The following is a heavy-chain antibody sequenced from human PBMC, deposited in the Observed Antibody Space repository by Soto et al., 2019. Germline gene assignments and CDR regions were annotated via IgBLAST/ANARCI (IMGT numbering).Heavy chain of an antibody. CDR3: AKDRGNWNNHYGLDV. V-gene: IGHV3-30*18. Sequence: QVQLVESGGGVVQPGRSLRLSCAASGFTFSSYGIPWVRQAPGKGLEWVAVISYDGSNKEYADSVKGRFTISRDNSKDTLDLQMNILRAEDTAVYYCAKDRGNWNNHYGLDVWGQGTTVTVSS. D-gene: IGHD1-1*01. CDR2: ISYDGSNK. CDR1: GFTFSSYG. J-gene: IGHJ6*02.